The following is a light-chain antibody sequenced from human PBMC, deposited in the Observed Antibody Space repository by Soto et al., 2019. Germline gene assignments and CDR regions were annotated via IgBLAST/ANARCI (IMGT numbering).Light chain of an antibody. J-gene: IGKJ2*01. V-gene: IGKV1-39*01. CDR1: QSISNY. CDR2: AAS. Sequence: DVQMTQYPSSLSASVGDRVTITCRISQSISNYLNWHQQKPGIAPKLLIYAASILQSGVPSRFGGSRSGTDFTLTIKSLQPEYFATYFCQQTYIVPYNFGPGTTLEI. CDR3: QQTYIVPYN.